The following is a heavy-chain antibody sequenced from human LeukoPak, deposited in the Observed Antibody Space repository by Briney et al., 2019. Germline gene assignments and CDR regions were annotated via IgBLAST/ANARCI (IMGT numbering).Heavy chain of an antibody. CDR3: ARDKGSGYYFDY. J-gene: IGHJ4*02. V-gene: IGHV3-48*03. D-gene: IGHD3-22*01. CDR2: IDFSGVTI. Sequence: PGGSLRLSCAASGFTFNNYEMNWVRQAPGKGLEWVSYIDFSGVTIHYADSVKGRFTISRDNAKNSLYLQMNSLRAEDTAVYNCARDKGSGYYFDYWGQGTLVTVSS. CDR1: GFTFNNYE.